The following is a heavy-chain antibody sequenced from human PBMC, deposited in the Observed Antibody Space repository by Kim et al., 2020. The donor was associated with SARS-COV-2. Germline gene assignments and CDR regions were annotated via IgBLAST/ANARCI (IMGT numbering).Heavy chain of an antibody. D-gene: IGHD4-17*01. CDR1: GFTFSSYS. CDR2: ISSSSSYI. J-gene: IGHJ4*02. CDR3: ARVGGTDYGGITVDY. V-gene: IGHV3-21*01. Sequence: GGSLRLSCAASGFTFSSYSMNWVRQAPGKGLEWVSSISSSSSYIYYADSVKGRFTISRDNAKNSLYLQMNSLRAEDTAVYYCARVGGTDYGGITVDYWGQGTLVTVSS.